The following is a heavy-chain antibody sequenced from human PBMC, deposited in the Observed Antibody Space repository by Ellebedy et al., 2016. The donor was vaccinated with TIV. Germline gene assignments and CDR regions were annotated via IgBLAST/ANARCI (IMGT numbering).Heavy chain of an antibody. CDR3: ARGPRGSAEYFQH. CDR2: IYYSGST. CDR1: GGSISSGDYY. J-gene: IGHJ1*01. Sequence: SETLSLXCTVSGGSISSGDYYWSWIRQPPGKGLEWIGYIYYSGSTYYNPSLKSRVTISVDTSKNQFSLKLSSVTAADTAVYYCARGPRGSAEYFQHWGQGTLVTVSS. D-gene: IGHD3-10*01. V-gene: IGHV4-30-4*01.